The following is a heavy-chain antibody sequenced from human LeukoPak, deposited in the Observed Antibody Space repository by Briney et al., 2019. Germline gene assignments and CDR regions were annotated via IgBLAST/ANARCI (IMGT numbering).Heavy chain of an antibody. CDR3: ARVGSGWGLDY. CDR1: GFTFRNYE. V-gene: IGHV3-48*03. J-gene: IGHJ4*02. CDR2: ISSSGTTT. D-gene: IGHD6-19*01. Sequence: GGSLRPSCAASGFTFRNYEMNWVRQAPGKGLEWVSYISSSGTTTYYADSVKGRFTISRDNARNSLYLQMNTLRAEDTAVYYCARVGSGWGLDYWGQGTLVTVSS.